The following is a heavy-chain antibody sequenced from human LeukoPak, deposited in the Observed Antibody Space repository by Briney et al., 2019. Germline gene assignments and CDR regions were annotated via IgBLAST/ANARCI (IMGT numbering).Heavy chain of an antibody. CDR3: ARDHYNWES. CDR1: GFTFSSYS. V-gene: IGHV3-48*01. J-gene: IGHJ5*02. D-gene: IGHD1-20*01. CDR2: ISSSSSTI. Sequence: PGGSLRLSCAASGFTFSSYSMNWVRQAPGKGLEWVSYISSSSSTIYYADSAKGRFTISRDNAKNSLYLQMNSLRAEDTAVYYCARDHYNWESWGQGTLVTVSS.